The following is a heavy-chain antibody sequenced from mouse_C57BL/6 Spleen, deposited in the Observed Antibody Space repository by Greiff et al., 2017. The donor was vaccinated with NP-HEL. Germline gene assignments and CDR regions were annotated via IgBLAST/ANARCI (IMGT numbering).Heavy chain of an antibody. CDR3: ARSDYGSSPFAY. CDR1: GYTFTSYW. J-gene: IGHJ3*01. CDR2: INPSNGGT. D-gene: IGHD1-1*01. V-gene: IGHV1-53*01. Sequence: VQLQQSGTELVKPGASVKLSCKASGYTFTSYWMHWVKQRPGQGLEWIGNINPSNGGTNYNEKFKSKATLTVDKSSSTAYMQLSSLTSEDSAVYYCARSDYGSSPFAYWGQGTLVTVSA.